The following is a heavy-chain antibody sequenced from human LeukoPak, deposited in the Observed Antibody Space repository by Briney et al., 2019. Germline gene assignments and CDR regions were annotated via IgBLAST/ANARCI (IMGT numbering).Heavy chain of an antibody. CDR1: AFTFSSYG. Sequence: GGSLRLSCAASAFTFSSYGMHWVRQAPGKGLEWVAFIRYDGSNKYYADSVKGRFTISRDNSRNTLYLQMNSLRAEDTAVYYCAKEIWPTVTAPGWTYFDYWGQGTLVTVSS. CDR2: IRYDGSNK. D-gene: IGHD4-17*01. J-gene: IGHJ4*02. CDR3: AKEIWPTVTAPGWTYFDY. V-gene: IGHV3-30*02.